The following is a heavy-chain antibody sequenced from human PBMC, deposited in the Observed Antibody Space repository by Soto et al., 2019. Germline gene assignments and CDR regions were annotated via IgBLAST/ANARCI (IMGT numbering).Heavy chain of an antibody. Sequence: LRLSCAASGFTFSDHYMDWVRQPPGKGLEWIGYIYYSGSTYYNPSLKSRVTISVDTSKNQFSLKLSSVTAADTAVYYCARGGLRRGGYSYGYWLRAAYFDYWGQGTLVTVSS. D-gene: IGHD5-18*01. CDR2: IYYSGST. CDR3: ARGGLRRGGYSYGYWLRAAYFDY. J-gene: IGHJ4*02. CDR1: GFTFSDHY. V-gene: IGHV4-30-4*08.